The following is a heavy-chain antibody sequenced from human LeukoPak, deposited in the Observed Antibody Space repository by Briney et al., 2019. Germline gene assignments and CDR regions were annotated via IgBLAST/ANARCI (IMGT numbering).Heavy chain of an antibody. CDR2: IYYSGST. V-gene: IGHV4-39*07. CDR1: GGSISSSSYY. CDR3: AREGLRGYYDSSGYFN. J-gene: IGHJ4*02. D-gene: IGHD3-22*01. Sequence: SETLSLTCTVSGGSISSSSYYWGWIRQPPGKGLEWIGSIYYSGSTYYNPSLKSRVTISVDTSKNQFSLKLSSVTAADTAVCYCAREGLRGYYDSSGYFNWGQGTLVTVSS.